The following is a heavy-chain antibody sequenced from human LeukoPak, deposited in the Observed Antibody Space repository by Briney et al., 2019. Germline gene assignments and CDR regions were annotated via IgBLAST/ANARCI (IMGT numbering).Heavy chain of an antibody. CDR1: GGSISSYY. D-gene: IGHD4-11*01. CDR2: IYYSGST. J-gene: IGHJ6*03. CDR3: ARGIYSPYYMDV. V-gene: IGHV4-59*01. Sequence: PSETLSLTCTVSGGSISSYYWSWIRQPPGKGLEWIGYIYYSGSTNYNPSLKSRVTISVDTSKNQFSLTLSSVTAADTAVYYCARGIYSPYYMDVWGKGTTVTVSS.